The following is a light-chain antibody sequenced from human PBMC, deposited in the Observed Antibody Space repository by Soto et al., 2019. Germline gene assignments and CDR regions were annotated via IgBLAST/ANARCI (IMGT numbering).Light chain of an antibody. Sequence: QSVLKQPPSVSGAPGQRVTISCTGRSSNIGAGYDVHWYQQLPGTAPKLRMFDNSNRPSGVPDRFSGSKSGTSASLAITGLQAEDEADYYCQSYDSSLRDVVFGGGTKLTVL. J-gene: IGLJ2*01. CDR1: SSNIGAGYD. V-gene: IGLV1-40*01. CDR3: QSYDSSLRDVV. CDR2: DNS.